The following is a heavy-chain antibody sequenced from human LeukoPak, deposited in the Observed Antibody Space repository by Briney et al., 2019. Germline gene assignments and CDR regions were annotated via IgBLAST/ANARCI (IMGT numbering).Heavy chain of an antibody. J-gene: IGHJ4*02. V-gene: IGHV1-69*13. D-gene: IGHD1-1*01. CDR3: ARESHVERDDF. CDR1: GGTFSSCA. Sequence: ASVKVSCKASGGTFSSCAISWVRQAPGQGLEWMGGIIPIFGTANYAQKFQGRVTITADESTSTAYMELSSLRSEDTAVYYCARESHVERDDFWGQGTLTTVSS. CDR2: IIPIFGTA.